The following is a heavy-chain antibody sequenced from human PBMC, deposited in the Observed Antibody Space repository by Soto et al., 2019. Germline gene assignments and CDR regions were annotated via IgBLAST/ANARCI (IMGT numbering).Heavy chain of an antibody. D-gene: IGHD6-13*01. Sequence: PGGSLRLSCAASGLTFDDYAMHWVLQAPGKGLEWVSGISWNSGSIGYADSVKGRFTISRDNAKNSLYLQMNSLRAEDTDLYYCAKARRSSFDVWGQGTTVTVSS. CDR1: GLTFDDYA. J-gene: IGHJ6*02. CDR3: AKARRSSFDV. V-gene: IGHV3-9*01. CDR2: ISWNSGSI.